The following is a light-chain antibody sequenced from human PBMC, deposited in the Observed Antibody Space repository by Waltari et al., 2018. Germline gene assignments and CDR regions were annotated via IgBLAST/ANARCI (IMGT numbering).Light chain of an antibody. J-gene: IGLJ3*02. CDR1: SSDVGGYNY. V-gene: IGLV2-14*03. Sequence: QSALTQPASVSGSPGQSITISCTGTSSDVGGYNYVSWYQQHPGKAPKLIFDDFSNRPSGVSNRFSGSKSGNTASLTISGLQAEDEADYYCSSYTSSSTPWVFGGGTKLTVL. CDR3: SSYTSSSTPWV. CDR2: DFS.